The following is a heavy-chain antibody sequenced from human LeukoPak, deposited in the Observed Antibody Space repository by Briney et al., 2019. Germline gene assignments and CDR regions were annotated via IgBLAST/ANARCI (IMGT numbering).Heavy chain of an antibody. D-gene: IGHD6-13*01. V-gene: IGHV3-33*01. J-gene: IGHJ4*02. CDR3: ARDMRVAAAGTDFYFDY. Sequence: PGRSLRLSCAASGFTFSSYGMHWVRQAPGKGLEGVAVIWYDGSNKYYADSVKGRFTISRDNSKNTLYLQMNSLRAEDTAVYYCARDMRVAAAGTDFYFDYWGQGTLVTVSS. CDR2: IWYDGSNK. CDR1: GFTFSSYG.